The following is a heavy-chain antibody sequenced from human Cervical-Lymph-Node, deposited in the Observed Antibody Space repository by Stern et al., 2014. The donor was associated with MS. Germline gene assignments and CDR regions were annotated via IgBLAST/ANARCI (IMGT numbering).Heavy chain of an antibody. Sequence: ESGAEVKKPGSSVKVSCKASGGTFSSYAISWVRQAPGEGLEWMGGIIPIFRTPNYAQKFQGRVTITADESTRTAYMELSSLRSEDTAVYYCARDRMSIAAAGTNWFDPWGQGTLVTVSS. V-gene: IGHV1-69*01. J-gene: IGHJ5*02. CDR1: GGTFSSYA. CDR2: IIPIFRTP. CDR3: ARDRMSIAAAGTNWFDP. D-gene: IGHD6-13*01.